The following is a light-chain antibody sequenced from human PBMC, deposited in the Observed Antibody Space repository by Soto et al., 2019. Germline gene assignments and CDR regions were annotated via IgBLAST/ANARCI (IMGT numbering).Light chain of an antibody. CDR3: QPLNSYPLT. CDR1: QGISSY. V-gene: IGKV1-9*01. J-gene: IGKJ3*01. Sequence: DIQLTQSPSFLSASVGDRVTITCRASQGISSYLAWYQQKPGKAPKLLIYAASTLQSGVPSRFSGSGSGTEFNLTISSLQPEDFATYYCQPLNSYPLTFGPGTKVDIK. CDR2: AAS.